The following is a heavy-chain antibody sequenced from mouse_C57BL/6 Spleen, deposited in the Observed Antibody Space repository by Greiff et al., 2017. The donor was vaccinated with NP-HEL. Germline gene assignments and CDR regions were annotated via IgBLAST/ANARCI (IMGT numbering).Heavy chain of an antibody. CDR2: IDPSDSYT. D-gene: IGHD2-3*01. Sequence: QVQLQQPGAELVMPGASVKLSCKASGYTFTSYWMHWVKQRPGQGLEWIGEIDPSDSYTTYNQKFKGKSTLTVDKSSSTAYMQLSSLTSEDSAVYYCARYVSLYDGYPGAMDYWGQGTSVTVSS. CDR1: GYTFTSYW. CDR3: ARYVSLYDGYPGAMDY. J-gene: IGHJ4*01. V-gene: IGHV1-69*01.